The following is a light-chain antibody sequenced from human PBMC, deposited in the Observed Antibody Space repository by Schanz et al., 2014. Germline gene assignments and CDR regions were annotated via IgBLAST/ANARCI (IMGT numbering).Light chain of an antibody. J-gene: IGLJ3*02. V-gene: IGLV1-40*01. CDR3: QSYDSSLSGYWL. CDR1: SSNIGAGYD. CDR2: GNS. Sequence: QSVLTQPPSVSGAPGQRVTISCTGSSSNIGAGYDVHWYQQLPGTAPKLLIYGNSNRPSGGPGRFSGSRSGTSASLAITGLQAEDEADYYCQSYDSSLSGYWLFGGGTKLTVL.